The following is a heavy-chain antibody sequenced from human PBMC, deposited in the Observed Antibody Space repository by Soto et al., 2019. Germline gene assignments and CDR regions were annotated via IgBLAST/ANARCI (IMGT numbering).Heavy chain of an antibody. Sequence: EVQLVESGGGLVQPGGSLRLSCAASGLIFSDYHMDWVRQAPGKGLEWVGRIRRKANSYTTEYAASVKGRFTISRDDSXXXXXXXXXXXXXXXXXXXYXAXLGGWSGGSNDMDVWGQGTTVTVSS. CDR1: GLIFSDYH. CDR3: AXLGGWSGGSNDMDV. J-gene: IGHJ6*02. V-gene: IGHV3-72*01. CDR2: IRRKANSYTT. D-gene: IGHD6-19*01.